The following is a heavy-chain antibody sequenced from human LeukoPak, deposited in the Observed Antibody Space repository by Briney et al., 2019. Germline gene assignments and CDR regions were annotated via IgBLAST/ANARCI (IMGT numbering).Heavy chain of an antibody. CDR3: ATPAPHGSDPSLYYYYMDV. J-gene: IGHJ6*03. D-gene: IGHD3-10*01. V-gene: IGHV3-23*01. CDR1: GFTFRRYG. Sequence: PGGSLRLSCAASGFTFRRYGMTWVRQASGKGLEWVSSISGSGGSTYCADSVKGRFTISRDNSKNTLYLQMNSLRAEDTAVYYCATPAPHGSDPSLYYYYMDVWGKGTTVTISS. CDR2: ISGSGGST.